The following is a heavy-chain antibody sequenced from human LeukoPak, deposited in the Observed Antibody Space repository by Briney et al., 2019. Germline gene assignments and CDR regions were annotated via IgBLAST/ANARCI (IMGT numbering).Heavy chain of an antibody. Sequence: GRCLRLSCAAAGFTFSSYGMHGVRQAPGKGLGWVAVTWYDGSNQYYADSVKGRFTISRDNSKNPLYLQMNSLRAEDTAVYYCAREYIGNWFDPWGQGTLVTVSS. CDR1: GFTFSSYG. J-gene: IGHJ5*02. D-gene: IGHD5-12*01. V-gene: IGHV3-33*01. CDR3: AREYIGNWFDP. CDR2: TWYDGSNQ.